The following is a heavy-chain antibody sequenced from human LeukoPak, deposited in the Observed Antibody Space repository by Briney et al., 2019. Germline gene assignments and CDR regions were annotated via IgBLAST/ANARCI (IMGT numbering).Heavy chain of an antibody. J-gene: IGHJ4*02. Sequence: SETLSLTCSIPGPSSSGYYWSWIAQPPGKGLEWIGYMHSTGSTNQNPSLKSRVTMSVDASKNQFSLKLTSVTAADTAVYYCARYRCPADICDVFVYWGLGTLVTVST. V-gene: IGHV4-59*01. D-gene: IGHD2-8*02. CDR3: ARYRCPADICDVFVY. CDR2: MHSTGST. CDR1: GPSSSGYY.